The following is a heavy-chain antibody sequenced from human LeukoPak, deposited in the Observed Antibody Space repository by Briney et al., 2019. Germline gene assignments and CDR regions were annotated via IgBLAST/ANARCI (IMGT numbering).Heavy chain of an antibody. CDR2: MNTNSGNT. Sequence: ASVKVSCTASGYPFTSYNVNWVRQATGQGLEWMGWMNTNSGNTGYSQNFQGRVTMTRDTSISTAYMELSSLMSEDTAVYYCARGLPKAVFGMVIEDWGQGTLVTVSS. D-gene: IGHD3-3*01. V-gene: IGHV1-8*01. J-gene: IGHJ1*01. CDR1: GYPFTSYN. CDR3: ARGLPKAVFGMVIED.